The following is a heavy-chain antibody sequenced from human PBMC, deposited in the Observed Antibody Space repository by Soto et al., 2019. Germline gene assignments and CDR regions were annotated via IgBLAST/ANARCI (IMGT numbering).Heavy chain of an antibody. D-gene: IGHD3-10*01. CDR1: GGSISSGDYY. J-gene: IGHJ6*02. CDR3: ASSLTLVRGVTYYYYGMDV. V-gene: IGHV4-30-4*01. CDR2: IYYIGST. Sequence: SETLSLTCTVSGGSISSGDYYWSWIRQPPGKGLEWIGYIYYIGSTYYNPALKSRVTISVNTSKNQFSLKLSSVTADDTAVYYCASSLTLVRGVTYYYYGMDVWGHGSTVTVSS.